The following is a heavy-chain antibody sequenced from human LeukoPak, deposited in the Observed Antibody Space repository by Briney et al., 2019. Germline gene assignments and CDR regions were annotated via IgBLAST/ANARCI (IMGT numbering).Heavy chain of an antibody. D-gene: IGHD3-10*01. CDR3: AKDKGSGSYYNLGYFDS. V-gene: IGHV3-9*01. CDR1: GFTFVDYV. CDR2: ISWNSYTI. Sequence: PGGSLRLSCAASGFTFVDYVMHWVRQAPGKGLEWVAGISWNSYTIDYADSVKGRFTISRDNAKNSLYLQMNSLRTEDTALYYCAKDKGSGSYYNLGYFDSWGQGMLVTVSS. J-gene: IGHJ4*02.